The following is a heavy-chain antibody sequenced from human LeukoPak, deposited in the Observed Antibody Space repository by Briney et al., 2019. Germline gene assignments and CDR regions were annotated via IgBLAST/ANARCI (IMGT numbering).Heavy chain of an antibody. Sequence: GASVNVSRKPSRCTFSSYAISWVRQAPGPGLEGMGGRISIFGTANYAQKVQGRVTITADKSTSTAYMELTSLRSGDKPVYYCSRDHSPRLLIAVIDKGCFEPWGAGNLVTVSS. J-gene: IGHJ5*02. V-gene: IGHV1-69*06. CDR3: SRDHSPRLLIAVIDKGCFEP. CDR2: RISIFGTA. CDR1: RCTFSSYA. D-gene: IGHD2-21*01.